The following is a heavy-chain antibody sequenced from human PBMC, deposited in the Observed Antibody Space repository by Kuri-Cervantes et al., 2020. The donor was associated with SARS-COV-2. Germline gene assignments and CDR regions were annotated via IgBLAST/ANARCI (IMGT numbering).Heavy chain of an antibody. V-gene: IGHV4-34*01. CDR2: IYHSGST. D-gene: IGHD1-26*01. J-gene: IGHJ4*02. Sequence: SQTLSLTCAVYGGSFSGYYWSWIRQPPGKGLEWIGEIYHSGSTYYNPSLKSRVTISVDTSKNQFSLKLSSVTAADTAVYYCARLGGSYRIGFDYWGQGTLVTVSS. CDR1: GGSFSGYY. CDR3: ARLGGSYRIGFDY.